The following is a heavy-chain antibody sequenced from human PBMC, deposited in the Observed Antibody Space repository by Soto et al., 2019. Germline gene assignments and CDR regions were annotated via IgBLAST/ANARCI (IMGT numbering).Heavy chain of an antibody. Sequence: VQLQQWGAGLLKPSETLSLTCAVYGGSFSGYQWTWIRQTPGKGLEWIGEINDSGNINYNPSLKGRVTILLDTPKKQISLRLSSVTAADSAVYSCARGLILWFGELSRRGGYYYYMDVWGKGTTVTVSS. CDR1: GGSFSGYQ. CDR2: INDSGNI. D-gene: IGHD3-10*01. J-gene: IGHJ6*03. CDR3: ARGLILWFGELSRRGGYYYYMDV. V-gene: IGHV4-34*01.